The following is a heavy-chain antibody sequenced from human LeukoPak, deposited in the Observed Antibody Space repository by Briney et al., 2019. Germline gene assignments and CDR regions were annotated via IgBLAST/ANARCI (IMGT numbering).Heavy chain of an antibody. CDR1: GYTFTGYY. V-gene: IGHV1-2*02. D-gene: IGHD6-19*01. CDR3: ARALGSGWDTYREGPRDY. Sequence: ASVKVSCKTSGYTFTGYYIHWVRQAPGQGLEWMGWINPNGGDTNHARKFQGRVTMTRHRSISTAYMELSRLRSDDTAVFYCARALGSGWDTYREGPRDYWGQGTLVTVSS. J-gene: IGHJ4*02. CDR2: INPNGGDT.